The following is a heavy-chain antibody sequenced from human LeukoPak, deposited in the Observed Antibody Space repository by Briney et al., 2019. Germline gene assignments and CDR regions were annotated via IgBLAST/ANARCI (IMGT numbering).Heavy chain of an antibody. CDR3: ARQYELPHFDY. V-gene: IGHV4-39*01. Sequence: SETLSLTCTVSGGSISSYYWGWIRQPPGKGLEWIGSIYYSGSTYYNPSLKSRVTISVDTSKNQFSLKLSSVTAADTAVYYCARQYELPHFDYWGQGTLVTVSS. CDR1: GGSISSYY. CDR2: IYYSGST. J-gene: IGHJ4*02. D-gene: IGHD1-7*01.